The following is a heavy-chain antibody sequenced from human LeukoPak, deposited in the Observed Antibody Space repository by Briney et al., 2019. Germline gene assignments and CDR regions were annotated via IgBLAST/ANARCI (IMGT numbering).Heavy chain of an antibody. CDR2: ISGSGGST. CDR1: GFTFSSYA. D-gene: IGHD4-11*01. J-gene: IGHJ4*02. CDR3: AKAVYSNYGYFDY. Sequence: GGSLRLSCAASGFTFSSYAMSWGRQAPGQGLEWGSAISGSGGSTYYTDSVKGRFTISRDNSKNTLYLQMNSLRAEDTAVYYCAKAVYSNYGYFDYWGQGTLVTVSS. V-gene: IGHV3-23*01.